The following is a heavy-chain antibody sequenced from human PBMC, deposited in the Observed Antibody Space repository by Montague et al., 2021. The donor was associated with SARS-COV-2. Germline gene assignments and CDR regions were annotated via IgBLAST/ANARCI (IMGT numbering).Heavy chain of an antibody. CDR1: GGSISSYH. Sequence: ETLSLTCTVSGGSISSYHWSWIRQPPGKGLEWIGYIYNNGNTNYSPSLKSRLTISVDTSKNQLSLKLNSVTAADTAVYYCARDRGNLYYGSESYSMDVWGQGTTVAVSS. V-gene: IGHV4-59*01. D-gene: IGHD3-10*01. CDR2: IYNNGNT. CDR3: ARDRGNLYYGSESYSMDV. J-gene: IGHJ6*02.